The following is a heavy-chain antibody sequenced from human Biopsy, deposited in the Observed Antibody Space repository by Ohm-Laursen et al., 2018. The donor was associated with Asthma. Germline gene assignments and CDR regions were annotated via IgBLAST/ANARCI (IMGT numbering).Heavy chain of an antibody. CDR3: ARGDSSNWSHYYFDY. V-gene: IGHV3-53*01. D-gene: IGHD3-22*01. J-gene: IGHJ4*02. CDR1: GFAVSRDH. Sequence: SLRLSCAASGFAVSRDHMFWVRQAPGKGLEWVSVIYSGGTSHTADSVRGRFTISRDYSKDTFYLQMHSLRAEDTAVYYCARGDSSNWSHYYFDYWGQGTLVTASS. CDR2: IYSGGTS.